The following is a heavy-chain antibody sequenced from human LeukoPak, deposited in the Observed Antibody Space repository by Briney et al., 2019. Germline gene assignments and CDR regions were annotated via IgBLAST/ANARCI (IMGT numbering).Heavy chain of an antibody. CDR1: GYSFTSYW. CDR3: ARYPYYYDSSGKSHYYYYYMDV. V-gene: IGHV5-51*01. Sequence: GESLKISCKGSGYSFTSYWIGWVRQMPGKGLEWMGIIYPGDSDTRYSPSFQGQVTISADKSISTACLQWSSLKASDTAMYYCARYPYYYDSSGKSHYYYYYMDVWGKGTTVTVSS. D-gene: IGHD3-22*01. CDR2: IYPGDSDT. J-gene: IGHJ6*03.